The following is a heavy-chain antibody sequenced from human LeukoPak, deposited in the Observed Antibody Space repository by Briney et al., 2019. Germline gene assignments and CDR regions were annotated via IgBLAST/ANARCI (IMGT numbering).Heavy chain of an antibody. V-gene: IGHV3-74*01. Sequence: GGSLRLSRAASGFTFSSNWMHWVRQAPGKGLVWVSRINEDGSTTNYADSVKGRSTIFRDNAKNTLYLQMNSLRAEDTAVYYCVRDLGGRSGHWGQGTLVTVSS. CDR2: INEDGSTT. CDR1: GFTFSSNW. D-gene: IGHD1-26*01. J-gene: IGHJ4*02. CDR3: VRDLGGRSGH.